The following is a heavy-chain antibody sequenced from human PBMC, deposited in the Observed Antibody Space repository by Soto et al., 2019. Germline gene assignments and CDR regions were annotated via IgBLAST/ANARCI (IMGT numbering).Heavy chain of an antibody. V-gene: IGHV3-23*01. D-gene: IGHD3-22*01. J-gene: IGHJ4*02. CDR3: ANAFFTSGYHPPRAFDY. CDR1: GFTFSRYA. Sequence: GGSLRLSCAASGFTFSRYAMSWVRQAPGKGLEWVSAISASGGSTYYADSVKGRFTISRDNPKNTVYLQMNSLRSEDTAVLYCANAFFTSGYHPPRAFDYWGPGLLVTLSS. CDR2: ISASGGST.